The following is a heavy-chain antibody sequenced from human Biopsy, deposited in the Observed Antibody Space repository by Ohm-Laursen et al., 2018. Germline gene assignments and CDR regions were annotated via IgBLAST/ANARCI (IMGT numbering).Heavy chain of an antibody. D-gene: IGHD2/OR15-2a*01. Sequence: SETLSLTCTVSGGSISSDYWSWIRQPPGKGLEWIGGIYYSGSTNYNPSLKSRVTISVDTSKNQFSMKLSSVTAADTAVYYCARATNSTGWPYYYFYGMDVWGQGTTVTVSS. CDR3: ARATNSTGWPYYYFYGMDV. J-gene: IGHJ6*02. V-gene: IGHV4-59*01. CDR2: IYYSGST. CDR1: GGSISSDY.